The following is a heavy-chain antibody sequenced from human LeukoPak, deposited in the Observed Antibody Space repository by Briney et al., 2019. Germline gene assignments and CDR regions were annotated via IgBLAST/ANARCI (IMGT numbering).Heavy chain of an antibody. D-gene: IGHD3-16*01. V-gene: IGHV3-66*02. CDR2: IYSGDNT. Sequence: GGSLRLSCAASGFTVSNNYMRWVRQAPGKGLEWVSVIYSGDNTYYGESVKGRFTISRDNSKNTLFLQINRLRDEDTAVYYCAGRRVLDAYYWGQGTLVTVSS. CDR3: AGRRVLDAYY. J-gene: IGHJ4*02. CDR1: GFTVSNNY.